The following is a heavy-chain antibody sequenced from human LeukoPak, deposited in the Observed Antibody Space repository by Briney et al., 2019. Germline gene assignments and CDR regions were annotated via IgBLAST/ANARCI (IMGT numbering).Heavy chain of an antibody. CDR3: ARSGYHYYYYGMDV. CDR2: IYYSGST. Sequence: SETLSLTCTVSGGSISSSSYYWGWIRXXXXXGLEWIGSIYYSGSTYYNPSLKSRVTISVDTSKNQFSLKLSSVTAADTAVYYCARSGYHYYYYGMDVWGQGTTVTVSS. CDR1: GGSISSSSYY. D-gene: IGHD3-3*01. V-gene: IGHV4-39*01. J-gene: IGHJ6*02.